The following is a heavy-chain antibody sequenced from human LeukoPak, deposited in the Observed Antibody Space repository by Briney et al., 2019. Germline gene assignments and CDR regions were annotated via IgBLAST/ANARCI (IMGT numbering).Heavy chain of an antibody. CDR1: GFTFSSYG. J-gene: IGHJ4*02. D-gene: IGHD3-10*01. Sequence: PGRSLRLSCAASGFTFSSYGMHWVRQAPGKGLEWVAVIWYDGSNKYYADSVKGRFTISRDNSKNTLYLQMNSLRAEDTAVYYCARVEEYGYYYGSGIIADWGQGTLVTVSS. CDR3: ARVEEYGYYYGSGIIAD. V-gene: IGHV3-33*01. CDR2: IWYDGSNK.